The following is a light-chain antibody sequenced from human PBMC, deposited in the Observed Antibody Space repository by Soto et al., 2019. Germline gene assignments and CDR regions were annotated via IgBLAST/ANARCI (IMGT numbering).Light chain of an antibody. V-gene: IGKV3-15*01. CDR2: GAS. CDR1: QSVTSK. J-gene: IGKJ1*01. CDR3: QQYDNWPRA. Sequence: ETVMTQSPATLSVSPGERATLSCRASQSVTSKLAWYQQKPGQAPRLLIYGASTRATGIPARFSGSGSGTEFTLTISSLQSEDFAVYYCQQYDNWPRAFGQGTKVDIK.